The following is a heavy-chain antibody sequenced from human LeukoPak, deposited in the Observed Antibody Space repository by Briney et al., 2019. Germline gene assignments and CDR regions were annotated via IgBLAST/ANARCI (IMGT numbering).Heavy chain of an antibody. V-gene: IGHV4-59*01. CDR3: ARAPTFGSYPIYFDY. D-gene: IGHD1-26*01. CDR1: GGSISSYY. Sequence: SQTLSLTCTVSGGSISSYYWSWIRQPPGKGLEWIGYIYYSGSTNYNPSLKSRVTISVDTSKNQFSLKLSSVTAADTAVYYCARAPTFGSYPIYFDYWGQGTLATVSS. J-gene: IGHJ4*02. CDR2: IYYSGST.